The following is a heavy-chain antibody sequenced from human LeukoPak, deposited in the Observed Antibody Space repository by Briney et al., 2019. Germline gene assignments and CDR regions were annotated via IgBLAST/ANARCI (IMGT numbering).Heavy chain of an antibody. J-gene: IGHJ5*02. CDR2: LGTDGAYT. CDR1: GFNLRDYW. CDR3: VRDPSNSGNWFDL. V-gene: IGHV3-74*01. Sequence: PGGSLRLSCAASGFNLRDYWMHWVPQAPGKGLVWVSRLGTDGAYTNYADSVKGRFTISRDNAKNTLYLQMDSLRAEDTAFYYCVRDPSNSGNWFDLWGQGTLVTVSS. D-gene: IGHD4-11*01.